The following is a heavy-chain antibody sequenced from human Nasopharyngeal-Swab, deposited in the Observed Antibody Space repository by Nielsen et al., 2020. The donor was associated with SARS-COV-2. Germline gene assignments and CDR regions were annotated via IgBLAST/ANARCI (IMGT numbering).Heavy chain of an antibody. CDR3: AREGSYYGSGSPYYYYGIDV. D-gene: IGHD3-10*01. CDR1: GFTFSSYS. J-gene: IGHJ6*02. V-gene: IGHV3-21*01. CDR2: ISSSSSYI. Sequence: GGSLRLSCAASGFTFSSYSMNWVRQAPGKGLEWVSSISSSSSYIYYADSVKGRFTISRDNAKNSLYLQMNSLRAEDTAVYYCAREGSYYGSGSPYYYYGIDVWGQGTTVTVSS.